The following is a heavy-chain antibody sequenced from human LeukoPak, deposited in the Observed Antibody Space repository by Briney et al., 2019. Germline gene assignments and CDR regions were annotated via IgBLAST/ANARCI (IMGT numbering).Heavy chain of an antibody. CDR2: ISWNSGSI. V-gene: IGHV3-9*01. J-gene: IGHJ3*02. D-gene: IGHD3-10*01. CDR1: GFTFSSYA. CDR3: ARDPWGFGEFHDAFDI. Sequence: GGSLRLSCAASGFTFSSYAMHWVRQAPGKGLEWVSGISWNSGSIGYADSVKGRFTISRDNAKNSLYLQMNSLRAEDTALYYCARDPWGFGEFHDAFDIWGQGTMVTVSS.